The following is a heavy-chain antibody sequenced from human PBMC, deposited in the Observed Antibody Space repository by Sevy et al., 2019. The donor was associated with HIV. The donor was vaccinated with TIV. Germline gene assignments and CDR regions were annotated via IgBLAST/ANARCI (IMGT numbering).Heavy chain of an antibody. CDR2: IGSSGSNV. Sequence: GGSLRLSCAASGFIFSSYEMSWVRQAPGKGLEWISYIGSSGSNVYHADSVKGRFTISRDNAQNSLYLQMNSLRVEDTAVYYCNRITLQGEDAFDRWGQGTMVTVSS. D-gene: IGHD3-10*01. J-gene: IGHJ3*01. V-gene: IGHV3-48*03. CDR1: GFIFSSYE. CDR3: NRITLQGEDAFDR.